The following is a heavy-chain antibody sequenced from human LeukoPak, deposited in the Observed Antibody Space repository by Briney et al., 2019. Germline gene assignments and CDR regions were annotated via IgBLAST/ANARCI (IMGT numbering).Heavy chain of an antibody. Sequence: GGSLRLSCAASGFTVSSNYMSWVRQAPGKGLEWVSVIYSGGSTYYADSVKGRFTISRDNSKNTLYLQMNSLRAEDTAVYYCARDQRIAVADLGPPDYWGQGTLVTVSS. D-gene: IGHD6-19*01. CDR1: GFTVSSNY. J-gene: IGHJ4*02. CDR2: IYSGGST. V-gene: IGHV3-53*01. CDR3: ARDQRIAVADLGPPDY.